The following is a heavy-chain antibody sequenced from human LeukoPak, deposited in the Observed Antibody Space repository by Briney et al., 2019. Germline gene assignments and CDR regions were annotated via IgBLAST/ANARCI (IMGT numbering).Heavy chain of an antibody. CDR2: LNPNSGST. CDR1: GYTFTSYY. V-gene: IGHV1-8*02. CDR3: ARGLRFVVVAGALKSGRKSHYYKMDV. J-gene: IGHJ6*03. D-gene: IGHD2-2*01. Sequence: ASVKVSCKASGYTFTSYYMHWVRQAPGQGLEWMGRLNPNSGSTDYAQKFQGRVTMTRNSSISTVYMELNSLRSEDTAVYYCARGLRFVVVAGALKSGRKSHYYKMDVWGKGTTVTISS.